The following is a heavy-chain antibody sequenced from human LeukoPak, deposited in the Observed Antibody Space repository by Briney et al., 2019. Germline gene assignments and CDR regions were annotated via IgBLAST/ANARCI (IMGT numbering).Heavy chain of an antibody. CDR2: IYSGGST. Sequence: PGGSLRLSCAASGLTVSSNYMSWVRQAPGKGLEWVSLIYSGGSTYYADSVKGRFTISRDNSKNTLYLQLNSLRAEDTAVYYCARAPTVTDWFDPWGQGTLVTVSS. D-gene: IGHD4-17*01. V-gene: IGHV3-53*01. J-gene: IGHJ5*02. CDR3: ARAPTVTDWFDP. CDR1: GLTVSSNY.